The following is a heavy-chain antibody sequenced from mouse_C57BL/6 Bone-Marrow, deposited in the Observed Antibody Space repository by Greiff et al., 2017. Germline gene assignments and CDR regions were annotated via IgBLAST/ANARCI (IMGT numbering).Heavy chain of an antibody. D-gene: IGHD4-1*01. CDR3: ARLGRFDY. Sequence: QVQLKQPGAELVMPGASVKLSCKASGYTFTSYWMHWVKQRPGQGLEWIGEIDPSDSYTNYNQKFKGKSTLTVDKSSSTAYMQLSSLTSENSAVFYCARLGRFDYWGQGTTLTVSS. CDR1: GYTFTSYW. CDR2: IDPSDSYT. V-gene: IGHV1-69*01. J-gene: IGHJ2*01.